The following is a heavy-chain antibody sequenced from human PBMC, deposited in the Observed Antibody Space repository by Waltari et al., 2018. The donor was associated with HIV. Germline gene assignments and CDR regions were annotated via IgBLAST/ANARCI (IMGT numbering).Heavy chain of an antibody. CDR1: GFPVGRCF. CDR3: ASGLVMATTVGGS. D-gene: IGHD2-21*02. CDR2: IKQDGSEK. Sequence: EVQLVESGGGLVQPGGSMRLSWSASGFPVGRCFLTWFRQAPGKGLEWVANIKQDGSEKYYVDSVKGRFTISRDNAKKSLYLQMNSLRDEDTAVYYCASGLVMATTVGGSWGQGTLVTVSS. J-gene: IGHJ5*02. V-gene: IGHV3-7*01.